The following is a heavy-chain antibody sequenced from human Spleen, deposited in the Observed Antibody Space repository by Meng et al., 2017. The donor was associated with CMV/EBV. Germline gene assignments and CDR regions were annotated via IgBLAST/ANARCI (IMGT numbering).Heavy chain of an antibody. V-gene: IGHV1-2*02. CDR1: GYIFTGYY. CDR2: INPNSGGT. J-gene: IGHJ6*02. CDR3: ARDGLAVAGTSSRLRSYYYGMDV. Sequence: ASVKVSCKASGYIFTGYYMHWVRQAPGQGLEWMGWINPNSGGTNDAQKFQGRVTMTRDTSISTAYMELSRLRSDDTAVYYCARDGLAVAGTSSRLRSYYYGMDVWGQGTTVTVSS. D-gene: IGHD6-19*01.